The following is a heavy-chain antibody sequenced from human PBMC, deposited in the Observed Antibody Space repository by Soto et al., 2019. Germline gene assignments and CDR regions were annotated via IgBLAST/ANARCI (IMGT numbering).Heavy chain of an antibody. J-gene: IGHJ4*01. CDR3: AKLMNSYDRSGFGIDY. V-gene: IGHV3-30*18. Sequence: GGSLRLSCAASGFSFKDYGMHWVRQAPGKGLEWVAFISYDRRNQYYVDSVKGRFTISGDNSWNTLYLQMNSLRVEDTAVYYCAKLMNSYDRSGFGIDYWGRGTTVTVSS. D-gene: IGHD3-22*01. CDR1: GFSFKDYG. CDR2: ISYDRRNQ.